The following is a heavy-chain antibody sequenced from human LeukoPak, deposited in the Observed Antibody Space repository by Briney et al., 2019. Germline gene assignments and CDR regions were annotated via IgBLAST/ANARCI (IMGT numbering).Heavy chain of an antibody. J-gene: IGHJ3*02. D-gene: IGHD3-10*01. V-gene: IGHV3-48*02. CDR2: ISSGSGIL. CDR1: GFTFSSYS. CDR3: SSGSGRWEGAFDI. Sequence: GGSLRLSCAASGFTFSSYSMNWVRQAPGKGLEWVSYISSGSGILYFADSVKGRFTISRDNAKNSLFLQMNSLRDEDTAVYYCSSGSGRWEGAFDIWGQGTMVTVSS.